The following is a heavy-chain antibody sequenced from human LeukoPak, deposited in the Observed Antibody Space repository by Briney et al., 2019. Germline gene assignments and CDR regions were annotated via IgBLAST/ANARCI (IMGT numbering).Heavy chain of an antibody. CDR1: GGSISSSYSY. V-gene: IGHV4-39*07. CDR2: IYYSGST. J-gene: IGHJ4*02. D-gene: IGHD3-22*01. CDR3: ARDRRYYDSSAYIRGFDY. Sequence: SETLSLTCTVSGGSISSSYSYWGWVRQPPGKGLEWIGNIYYSGSTYYNPSLKSRVTISVDTSKNHFSLKLNSVTAADTAVYCCARDRRYYDSSAYIRGFDYWGQGTLVTVSS.